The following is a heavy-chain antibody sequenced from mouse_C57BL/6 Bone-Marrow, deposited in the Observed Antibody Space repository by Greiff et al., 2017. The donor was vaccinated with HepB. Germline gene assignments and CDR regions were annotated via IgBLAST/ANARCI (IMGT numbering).Heavy chain of an antibody. CDR2: IYPRSGNN. D-gene: IGHD2-1*01. Sequence: VKLMESGAELARPGASVKLSCKASGYTFTSYGISWVKQRTGQGLEWIGEIYPRSGNNYYNEKFKGKATLTADKSSSTAYMELRSLTSEDSAVYFCAPLLWYPMDYWGQGTSVTVSS. J-gene: IGHJ4*01. CDR3: APLLWYPMDY. CDR1: GYTFTSYG. V-gene: IGHV1-81*01.